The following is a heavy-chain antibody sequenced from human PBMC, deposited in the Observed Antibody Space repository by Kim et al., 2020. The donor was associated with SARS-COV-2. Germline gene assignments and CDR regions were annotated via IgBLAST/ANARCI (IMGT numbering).Heavy chain of an antibody. J-gene: IGHJ2*01. CDR2: VSTDGQYT. CDR1: GLTFGSYA. D-gene: IGHD1-1*01. CDR3: AKEKRSGTWYFDL. V-gene: IGHV3-23*05. Sequence: GGSLRLSCASSGLTFGSYAMTWVRQAPGKGPEWVSTVSTDGQYTFYADSVKGRFTVSRDNSKSTLYLHMSSLRAEDAAMYYCAKEKRSGTWYFDLWGR.